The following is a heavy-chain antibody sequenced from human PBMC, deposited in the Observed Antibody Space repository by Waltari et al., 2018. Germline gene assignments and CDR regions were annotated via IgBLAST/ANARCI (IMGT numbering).Heavy chain of an antibody. Sequence: EVQLVESGGGVIQPGGSLRPPCEAPGLRLGRYDMNWVGQAPGKGLEWIAYIILSSSTIHYADSVKGRFTVSRDNAKNSLYLQMNSLRDEDTAVYYCARDGNYNILTGYYNVRWFDPWGQGTLVTVSS. CDR1: GLRLGRYD. CDR2: IILSSSTI. J-gene: IGHJ5*02. D-gene: IGHD3-9*01. CDR3: ARDGNYNILTGYYNVRWFDP. V-gene: IGHV3-48*02.